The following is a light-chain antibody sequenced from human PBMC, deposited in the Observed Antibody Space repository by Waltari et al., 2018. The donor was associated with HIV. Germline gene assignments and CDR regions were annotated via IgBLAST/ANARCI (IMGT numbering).Light chain of an antibody. CDR3: QSADSTGTYWV. CDR2: RDK. CDR1: ALPTQY. Sequence: SYELTQPPSASVSPGQTARISCSGDALPTQYVFWYQQRPGQAPVMVIYRDKERPSGIPDRFSGSSAGTTVTLTISGGQAEDEADYYCQSADSTGTYWVFGGGTKLTVL. J-gene: IGLJ3*02. V-gene: IGLV3-25*03.